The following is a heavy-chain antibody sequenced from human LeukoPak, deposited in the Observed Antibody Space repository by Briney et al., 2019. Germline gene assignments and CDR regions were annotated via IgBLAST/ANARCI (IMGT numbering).Heavy chain of an antibody. CDR1: GGSISSSSYY. Sequence: SETLSLTCTVSGGSISSSSYYWGWIRQPPGKGLEWIGSIYYSGSTYYNPSLKSRVTISVDTSKNQFSLKLSSVTAADTAVYYCARVQLWPRTFDYWGQGTLVTVSS. D-gene: IGHD5-18*01. V-gene: IGHV4-39*07. CDR3: ARVQLWPRTFDY. CDR2: IYYSGST. J-gene: IGHJ4*02.